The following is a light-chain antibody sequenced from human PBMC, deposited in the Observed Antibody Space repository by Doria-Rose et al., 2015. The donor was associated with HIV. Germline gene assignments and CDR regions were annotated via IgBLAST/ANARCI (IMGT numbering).Light chain of an antibody. V-gene: IGKV3-20*01. Sequence: FTQSPGTLSLSPGERATLSCRASQSFSSTYLAWYQQKPGQAPSLLIYDGSTRATGIPDRFSASGSGTDFTRTINRLEPEDFALYYCHQYGTSWTFGQGTKVEI. CDR2: DGS. CDR1: QSFSSTY. CDR3: HQYGTSWT. J-gene: IGKJ1*01.